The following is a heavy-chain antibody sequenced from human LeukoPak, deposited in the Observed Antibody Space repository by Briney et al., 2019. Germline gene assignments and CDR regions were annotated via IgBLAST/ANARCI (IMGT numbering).Heavy chain of an antibody. V-gene: IGHV3-23*01. CDR3: EGYDFWSGYYWEPYFFDY. CDR1: GFAFSSYS. Sequence: GGSVRLSCAASGFAFSSYSMNWVLQAPGKGLEWVSAISGSGGSTYYADSVKGRFTISRDNSKNTLYLQMNSLRAEDTAVYYCEGYDFWSGYYWEPYFFDYWGQGTLVTVSS. CDR2: ISGSGGST. J-gene: IGHJ4*02. D-gene: IGHD3-3*01.